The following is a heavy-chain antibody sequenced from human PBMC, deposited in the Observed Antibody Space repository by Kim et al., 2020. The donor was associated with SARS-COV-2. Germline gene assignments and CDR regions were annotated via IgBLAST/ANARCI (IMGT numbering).Heavy chain of an antibody. J-gene: IGHJ3*02. D-gene: IGHD6-13*01. CDR2: IYPGDSDT. Sequence: GESLKISCKGSGYSFTSYWIGWVRQMPGKGLEWMGIIYPGDSDTRYSPSFQGQVTISADKSISTAYLQWSSLKASDTAMYYCARRRSSSLVNDAFDIWGQGTMVTVSS. CDR3: ARRRSSSLVNDAFDI. CDR1: GYSFTSYW. V-gene: IGHV5-51*01.